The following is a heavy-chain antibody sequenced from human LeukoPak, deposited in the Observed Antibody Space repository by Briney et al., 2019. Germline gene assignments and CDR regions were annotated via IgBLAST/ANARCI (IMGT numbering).Heavy chain of an antibody. CDR2: INPNSGGT. CDR1: GYTFTGYY. Sequence: ASVKVSCKASGYTFTGYYMHWVRQAPGQGLEWMGWINPNSGGTNYAQKFQGRVTMTRDTSISTAYMELSRLRSDDTAVYYCASGYYCSSSSCYWYFDLWGRGTLVTVSS. J-gene: IGHJ2*01. V-gene: IGHV1-2*02. CDR3: ASGYYCSSSSCYWYFDL. D-gene: IGHD2-2*01.